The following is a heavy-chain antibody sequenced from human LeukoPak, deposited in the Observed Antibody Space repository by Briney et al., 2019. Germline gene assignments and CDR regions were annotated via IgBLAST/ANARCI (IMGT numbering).Heavy chain of an antibody. CDR2: IVSSGGNT. CDR3: ARGGYYAATDL. Sequence: GGSLRLSCVISGLSFKDVWMSWVRQAPVKGLEYVSAIVSSGGNTYYADSVRGRFTISRDNSKNTLYLQMGSLRPEDMAVYYCARGGYYAATDLGGQGALVTVSS. D-gene: IGHD3-3*01. V-gene: IGHV3-64*02. CDR1: GLSFKDVW. J-gene: IGHJ5*02.